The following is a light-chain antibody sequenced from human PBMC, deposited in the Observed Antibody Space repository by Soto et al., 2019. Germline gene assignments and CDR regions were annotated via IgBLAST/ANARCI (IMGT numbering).Light chain of an antibody. J-gene: IGKJ1*01. Sequence: EIVMTQSPATLSVSPGERATLSCRASQSVSRNLAWYQQKPGQAPRLLIYGASTRATGIPARFSVSGSGTEFTLTSSNLQSEDFAIYYCQQYNNWPPWTFGQGTKVEIK. V-gene: IGKV3-15*01. CDR1: QSVSRN. CDR2: GAS. CDR3: QQYNNWPPWT.